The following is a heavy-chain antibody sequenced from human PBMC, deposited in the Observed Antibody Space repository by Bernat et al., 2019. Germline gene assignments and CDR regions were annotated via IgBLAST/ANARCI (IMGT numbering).Heavy chain of an antibody. Sequence: EVQLLESGGGLVQPGGSLRLSCAASGLTVTNNYMSWVRQAPGKGLEWLSVIYSGGSTYYADSVKGRFTISRDSSKNTLYLQMNSLRVDDTAVYYCARDRGGCLGYWGQGTLVTVSS. CDR1: GLTVTNNY. J-gene: IGHJ4*02. CDR3: ARDRGGCLGY. CDR2: IYSGGST. V-gene: IGHV3-66*01. D-gene: IGHD2-15*01.